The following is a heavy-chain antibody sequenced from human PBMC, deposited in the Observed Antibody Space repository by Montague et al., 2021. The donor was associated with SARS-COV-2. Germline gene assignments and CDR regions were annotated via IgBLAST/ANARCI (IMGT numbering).Heavy chain of an antibody. V-gene: IGHV4-4*07. Sequence: SETLSLTCTVSGGSISSYYWSWIRQPAGKGLEWIGRIYTSGSTNYNPSLKSRVTMSVDTSKNQFSLKLRSVTAADTAVYYCARDNAAGGRFFWWYFDLWGRGTLVTVSS. D-gene: IGHD6-25*01. CDR3: ARDNAAGGRFFWWYFDL. J-gene: IGHJ2*01. CDR2: IYTSGST. CDR1: GGSISSYY.